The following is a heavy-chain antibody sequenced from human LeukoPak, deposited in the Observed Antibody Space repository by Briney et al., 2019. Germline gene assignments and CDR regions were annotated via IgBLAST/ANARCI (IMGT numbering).Heavy chain of an antibody. CDR1: GFTFSSYA. CDR2: ISYDGSNK. Sequence: GGSLRLSCAASGFTFSSYAMHWVRQAPGKGLEWVAVISYDGSNKYYADSVKGRFTNSRDNSKNTLYLQMNSLRAEDTAVYYCARGSGYDSSGYYYWGQGTLVTVSS. CDR3: ARGSGYDSSGYYY. D-gene: IGHD3-22*01. J-gene: IGHJ4*02. V-gene: IGHV3-30*04.